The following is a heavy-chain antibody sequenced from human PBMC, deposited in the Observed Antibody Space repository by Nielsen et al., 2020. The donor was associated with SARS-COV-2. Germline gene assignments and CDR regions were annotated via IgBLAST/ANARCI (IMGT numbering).Heavy chain of an antibody. D-gene: IGHD3-9*01. CDR3: ARDKNEYYDILTGYYPYYMDV. J-gene: IGHJ6*03. Sequence: GGSLRLSCAASGFTFSSYSMNWVRQAPGKGLEWVSSISSSSSYIYYADSVKGRFTISRDNAKNSLYLQMNSLRAEDTAVYYCARDKNEYYDILTGYYPYYMDVWGKGTTVTVSS. CDR2: ISSSSSYI. CDR1: GFTFSSYS. V-gene: IGHV3-21*01.